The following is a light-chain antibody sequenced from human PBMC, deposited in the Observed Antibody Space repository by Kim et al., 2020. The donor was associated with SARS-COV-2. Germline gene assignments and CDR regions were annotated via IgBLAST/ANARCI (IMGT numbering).Light chain of an antibody. J-gene: IGLJ3*02. CDR1: SSNIGSNT. CDR3: AAWDDRLNGPWV. CDR2: GDD. Sequence: QRVTISCSGRSSNIGSNTVNWYQHLPGTAPKLLIYGDDQRPSGVPDRFSASKSGTSASLAISGLQSEDEGDYYCAAWDDRLNGPWVFGGGTQLTVL. V-gene: IGLV1-44*01.